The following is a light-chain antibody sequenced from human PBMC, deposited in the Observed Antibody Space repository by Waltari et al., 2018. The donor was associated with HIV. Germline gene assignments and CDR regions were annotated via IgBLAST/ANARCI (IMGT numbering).Light chain of an antibody. Sequence: QSALTQPASVSGSPGQSITISCTGTTNDVGRYEYVSWYQQHPGKAPKLLIYDVTYRPSGFSTRFSGSKSGNTASLTVSGLQAEDEADYYCKSYTSTDRWVFGGGTKLTVL. V-gene: IGLV2-14*03. CDR3: KSYTSTDRWV. CDR2: DVT. CDR1: TNDVGRYEY. J-gene: IGLJ3*02.